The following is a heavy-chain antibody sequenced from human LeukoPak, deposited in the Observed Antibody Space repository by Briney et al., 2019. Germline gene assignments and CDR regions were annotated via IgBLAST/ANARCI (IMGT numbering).Heavy chain of an antibody. CDR3: ARDGYSVIGNNYYYYGMDV. CDR1: GYTFTSYG. CDR2: ISAYNGNT. Sequence: ASVKVSCKASGYTFTSYGISWVRQAPGQGLEWMGWISAYNGNTNYAQKLQGRVTMTTDTSTSTAYMELRSLRSDYTAVYYCARDGYSVIGNNYYYYGMDVWGQGTTVTVSS. J-gene: IGHJ6*02. D-gene: IGHD3-16*02. V-gene: IGHV1-18*01.